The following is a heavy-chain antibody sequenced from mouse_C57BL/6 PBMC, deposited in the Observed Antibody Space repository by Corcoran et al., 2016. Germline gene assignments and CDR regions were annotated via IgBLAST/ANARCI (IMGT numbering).Heavy chain of an antibody. V-gene: IGHV1-26*01. D-gene: IGHD2-4*01. J-gene: IGHJ4*01. CDR3: ARSRPTYDYSYAMDY. CDR2: INPNNGGT. Sequence: EVQLQQSRPDLVKPGASVKISCKASGYTFTDYYMNWVKQSHGKSLEWIGDINPNNGGTSYNQKFKGKATLTVDKSSSTAYMELRSLTSEDSAVYYCARSRPTYDYSYAMDYWGRGTAVSVSS. CDR1: GYTFTDYY.